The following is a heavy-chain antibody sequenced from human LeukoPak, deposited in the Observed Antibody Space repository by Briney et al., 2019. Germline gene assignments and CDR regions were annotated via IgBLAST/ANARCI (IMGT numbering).Heavy chain of an antibody. D-gene: IGHD1-26*01. J-gene: IGHJ6*03. CDR2: IFYSGST. CDR1: GGSFSGYY. Sequence: PSETLSLTCAVYGGSFSGYYWSWIRQPPGKALEWIGNIFYSGSTYYSPSLKSRVTISLDTSKNQFSLKLSSMTAADTAVYYCARGVGSYYYYYYMDVWGKGTTVTISS. V-gene: IGHV4-34*01. CDR3: ARGVGSYYYYYYMDV.